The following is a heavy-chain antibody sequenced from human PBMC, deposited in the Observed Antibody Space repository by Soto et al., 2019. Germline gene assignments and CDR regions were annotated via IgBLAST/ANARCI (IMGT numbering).Heavy chain of an antibody. V-gene: IGHV3-15*07. J-gene: IGHJ4*02. D-gene: IGHD3-10*01. CDR2: IRSSAERGTT. CDR3: YHYGSGSYSTDY. Sequence: EVQMVESGGGLVKPGGSLRLSCAASGFVFKNARMSWARQAPGRGLEWVGHIRSSAERGTTDYAAPVKGRFTISRDDSXXXXXXXXXSLKTEDTAVYFCYHYGSGSYSTDYWGQGTLVTVSS. CDR1: GFVFKNAR.